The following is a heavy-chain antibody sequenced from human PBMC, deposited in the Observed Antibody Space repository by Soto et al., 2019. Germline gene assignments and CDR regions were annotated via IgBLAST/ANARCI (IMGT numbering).Heavy chain of an antibody. J-gene: IGHJ3*02. CDR2: IIPIFGTA. V-gene: IGHV1-69*13. CDR1: GGTFSSYA. CDR3: ARGPIYSGSYPYTFDI. D-gene: IGHD1-26*01. Sequence: GASVKVSCKASGGTFSSYAISWVRQAPGQGREWMGGIIPIFGTANYAQKFQGRVTITADESTNTAYMELSSLRSEDTAVYYCARGPIYSGSYPYTFDIWGQGTMVTVSS.